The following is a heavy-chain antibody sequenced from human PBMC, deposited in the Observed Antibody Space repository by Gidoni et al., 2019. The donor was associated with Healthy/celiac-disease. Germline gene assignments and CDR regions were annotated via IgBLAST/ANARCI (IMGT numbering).Heavy chain of an antibody. CDR1: GFTFSSYA. CDR3: AKDRVWATSPNYFDY. Sequence: EVQPLEPGGGLVQPGGSLRLSCPASGFTFSSYAMSWVRQAPGKGLEWVSAISGGGGSTYYADSVKGRFTISRDNSKNTLYLQMNSLRAEDTAVYYCAKDRVWATSPNYFDYWGQGTLVTVSS. D-gene: IGHD1-26*01. V-gene: IGHV3-23*01. J-gene: IGHJ4*02. CDR2: ISGGGGST.